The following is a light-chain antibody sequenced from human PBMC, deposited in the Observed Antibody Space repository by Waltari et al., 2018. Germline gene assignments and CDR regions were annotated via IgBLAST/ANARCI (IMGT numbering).Light chain of an antibody. J-gene: IGLJ3*02. CDR2: VNSDGSH. Sequence: QLVVTQSPSASASLGASVTLTCTLSSGHSSNIIARLQQQPEKGPRYLMKVNSDGSHSRGDEIPDRFSGSSSGAERYLTISSLQAEDEADYYCQTGGHGTWVFGGGTKLTVL. CDR1: SGHSSNI. CDR3: QTGGHGTWV. V-gene: IGLV4-69*01.